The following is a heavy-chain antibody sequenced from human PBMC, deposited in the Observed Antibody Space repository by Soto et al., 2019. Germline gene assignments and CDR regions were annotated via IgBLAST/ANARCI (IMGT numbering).Heavy chain of an antibody. CDR2: ISLSGSDM. CDR3: VRDHMWSFDY. D-gene: IGHD2-21*01. J-gene: IGHJ4*02. CDR1: GFTFSSYT. Sequence: GGSLRLSCAASGFTFSSYTMNWVRQAPGKGMEWVSYISLSGSDMYYAGSVKGRFTISRDNAKNSLSLQMNSLRAEDTAVYYCVRDHMWSFDYWGQGTPVTVSS. V-gene: IGHV3-48*01.